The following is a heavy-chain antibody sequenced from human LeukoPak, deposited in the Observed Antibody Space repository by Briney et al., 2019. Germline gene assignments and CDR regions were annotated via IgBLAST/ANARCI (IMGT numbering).Heavy chain of an antibody. CDR3: AKDEYCSSTSCLGDY. CDR1: GFTFSSYG. J-gene: IGHJ4*02. Sequence: PGGSLRLSCAASGFTFSSYGMHWVRQAPGKGLEWVAFIRYDGSNKYYADSVKGRFTISRDNSKNTLYLQMNSLRAEDTAVYYCAKDEYCSSTSCLGDYWGQGTLVTVSS. V-gene: IGHV3-30*02. D-gene: IGHD2-2*01. CDR2: IRYDGSNK.